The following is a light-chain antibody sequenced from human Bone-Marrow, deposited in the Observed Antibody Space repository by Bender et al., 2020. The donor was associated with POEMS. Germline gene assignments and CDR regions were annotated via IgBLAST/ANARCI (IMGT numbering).Light chain of an antibody. CDR1: NIGSKG. CDR2: NDG. J-gene: IGLJ3*02. CDR3: QVWDSRYAV. Sequence: SFVLTQPPSVSVAPGQTARITCGADNIGSKGVHWYQQKPGQAPVVVIENDGARPTGIPERFSGSNSWSMATLTIKGVDAGDEADYYCQVWDSRYAVFGGGTKLTVL. V-gene: IGLV3-21*01.